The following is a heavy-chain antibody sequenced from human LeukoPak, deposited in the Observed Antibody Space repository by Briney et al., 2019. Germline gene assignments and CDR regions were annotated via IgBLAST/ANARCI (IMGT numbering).Heavy chain of an antibody. CDR3: ARSPFLDCSGGSCDTIRVYYYYYGMDV. D-gene: IGHD2-15*01. J-gene: IGHJ6*02. Sequence: GGSLRLSCAASGFTFSSYWMSWVRQAPGKGLEWVANIKQDGSEKYYVDSVKGRFTISRDNAKNSLYLQMNSLRAEDTAVYYCARSPFLDCSGGSCDTIRVYYYYYGMDVWGQGTTVTVSS. V-gene: IGHV3-7*01. CDR2: IKQDGSEK. CDR1: GFTFSSYW.